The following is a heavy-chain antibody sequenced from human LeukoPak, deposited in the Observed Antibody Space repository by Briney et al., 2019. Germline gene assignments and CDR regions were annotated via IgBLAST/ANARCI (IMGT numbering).Heavy chain of an antibody. CDR3: AKGGRGAAAADYYYYYMDV. CDR2: ISGSGGST. Sequence: GGSLRLSCAASGFTFSSHAMSWVRQAPGKGLEWVSAISGSGGSTYYADSVKGRFTISRDNSKNTLYLQMNSLRAEDTAVYYCAKGGRGAAAADYYYYYMDVWGKGTTVTVSS. CDR1: GFTFSSHA. V-gene: IGHV3-23*01. J-gene: IGHJ6*03. D-gene: IGHD6-13*01.